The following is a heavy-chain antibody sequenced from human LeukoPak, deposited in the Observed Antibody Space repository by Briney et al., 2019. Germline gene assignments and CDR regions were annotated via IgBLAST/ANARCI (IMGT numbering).Heavy chain of an antibody. J-gene: IGHJ6*02. D-gene: IGHD2-15*01. CDR1: GYTFTSYG. V-gene: IGHV1-18*01. CDR2: ISAYNGNT. CDR3: ARGHFSGGGSNQLYYYYYGMDV. Sequence: ASVKVSCKASGYTFTSYGISWVRQAPGQGLEWMGWISAYNGNTNYAQKLQGRVTMTTDTSTSTAYMELRSLRSDDTAVYYCARGHFSGGGSNQLYYYYYGMDVWGQGTTVTVSS.